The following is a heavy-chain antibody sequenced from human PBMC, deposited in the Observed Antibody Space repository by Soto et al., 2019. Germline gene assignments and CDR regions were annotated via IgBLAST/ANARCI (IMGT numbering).Heavy chain of an antibody. CDR1: GFTFSSYG. CDR3: AKSFGSRWNNLDY. J-gene: IGHJ4*02. Sequence: GGSLRLSCAASGFTFSSYGMQWVRQAPGKGLEWVALIWYDGSNKYYADSVKGRFTISRDNSKNTLYLQMNSLRAEDTAVYYCAKSFGSRWNNLDYWGQGTLVTVSS. D-gene: IGHD2-15*01. V-gene: IGHV3-33*06. CDR2: IWYDGSNK.